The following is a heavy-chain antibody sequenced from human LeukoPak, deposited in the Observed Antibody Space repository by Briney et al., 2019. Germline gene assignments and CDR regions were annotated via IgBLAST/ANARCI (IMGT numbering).Heavy chain of an antibody. CDR2: IRYDGSNK. CDR1: GFTFSSYG. CDR3: AKDRVVPAANYFDY. V-gene: IGHV3-30*02. D-gene: IGHD2-2*01. Sequence: GGSLRLSCAASGFTFSSYGMHWVRQAPGKGLEWVAFIRYDGSNKYYADSVKARFTISRDNSKNTLYLQMNSLRAEDTAVYYCAKDRVVPAANYFDYWGQGTLVTVSS. J-gene: IGHJ4*02.